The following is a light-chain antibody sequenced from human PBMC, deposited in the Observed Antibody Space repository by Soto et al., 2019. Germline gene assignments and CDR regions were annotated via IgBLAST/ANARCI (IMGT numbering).Light chain of an antibody. CDR2: VGTGGIVG. J-gene: IGLJ2*01. CDR3: GADHGSGSNFVV. Sequence: QSVLTQPPSASASLGASVTLTCTLSSGYMDWYQQRRGKGPRFVMRVGTGGIVGSKGDGIPDRFSVLGSGLNRYLTIKNIQEEDESDYHCGADHGSGSNFVVFGGGTKLTVL. CDR1: SGY. V-gene: IGLV9-49*01.